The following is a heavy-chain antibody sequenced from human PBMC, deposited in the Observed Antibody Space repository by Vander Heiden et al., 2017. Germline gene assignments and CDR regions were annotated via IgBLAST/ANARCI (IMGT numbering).Heavy chain of an antibody. CDR2: IYYSGST. CDR1: GGSVSSGSYY. Sequence: QVQLQESGPGLVKPSETLSLTCTVSGGSVSSGSYYWSWIRQPPGKGLEWIGYIYYSGSTNYNPALKSRVTISVDASKNQFSLKMSSVTAADTAVYYCTRYNRKPNYYFDYWGQGTLVTVYS. V-gene: IGHV4-61*01. D-gene: IGHD1-20*01. CDR3: TRYNRKPNYYFDY. J-gene: IGHJ4*02.